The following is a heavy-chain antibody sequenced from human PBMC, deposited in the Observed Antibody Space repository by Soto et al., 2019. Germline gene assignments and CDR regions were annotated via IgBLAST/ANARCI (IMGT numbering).Heavy chain of an antibody. CDR3: ARQPGGMDV. CDR2: IYYSGST. V-gene: IGHV4-59*08. CDR1: GGSISSYY. D-gene: IGHD2-2*01. Sequence: PSETLSLTCTVSGGSISSYYWSWIRQPPGKGLEWIGYIYYSGSTNYNPSLKGRVTISVDTSKNQFSLKLSSVTAADTAVYYCARQPGGMDVWGKGTTVTVSS. J-gene: IGHJ6*03.